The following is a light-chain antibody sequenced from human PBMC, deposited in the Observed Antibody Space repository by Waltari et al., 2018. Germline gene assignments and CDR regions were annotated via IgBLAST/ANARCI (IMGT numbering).Light chain of an antibody. J-gene: IGKJ1*01. CDR2: WAS. CDR3: QQYYSTLWT. Sequence: DIVMTQSPDSLAVSLGERATINCKSSQSVFYSSNNKNYLAWYQQKPGQPPKLLIYWASTRESGVPDRFRGRGSGKDFTLTISNLQAEDVAVYYCQQYYSTLWTFGQGTKVEIK. CDR1: QSVFYSSNNKNY. V-gene: IGKV4-1*01.